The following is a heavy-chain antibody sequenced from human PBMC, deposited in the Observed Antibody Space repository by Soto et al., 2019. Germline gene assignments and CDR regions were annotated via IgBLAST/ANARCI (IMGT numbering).Heavy chain of an antibody. CDR1: GFSFNIYA. J-gene: IGHJ6*03. Sequence: VHLLESGGGLVQPGGSLRLSCAASGFSFNIYAMKWVRQAPGKGLECVSAISAGGGNTYYADSVKGRFTISRDNSKSTLYLQMNSLRADDTAVYYCAKAPTYDYYYYMDVWGKGTTVTVSS. V-gene: IGHV3-23*01. CDR2: ISAGGGNT. CDR3: AKAPTYDYYYYMDV.